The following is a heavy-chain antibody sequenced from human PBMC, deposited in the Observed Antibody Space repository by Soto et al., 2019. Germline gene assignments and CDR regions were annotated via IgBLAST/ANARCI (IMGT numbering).Heavy chain of an antibody. V-gene: IGHV3-23*01. CDR1: GFTFGNYG. Sequence: PWGSLRLSCETSGFTFGNYGMGCVRQAAWKGLYWVSCISSSIRTYYSDSVRGRFTISRDNSKNTLYLQMYTLRADYTAVYYCAKAAKPGVVIKFFAPGGQGPLATVPS. CDR3: AKAAKPGVVIKFFAP. D-gene: IGHD2-15*01. J-gene: IGHJ5*02. CDR2: ISSSIRT.